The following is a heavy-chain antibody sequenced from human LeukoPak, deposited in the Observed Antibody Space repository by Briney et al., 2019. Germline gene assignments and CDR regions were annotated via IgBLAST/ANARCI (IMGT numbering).Heavy chain of an antibody. D-gene: IGHD3-9*01. CDR1: GGSFSGYY. V-gene: IGHV4-34*01. CDR3: AREDYDILTGYYHFDY. CDR2: INHSGST. Sequence: PSETLSLTCAVYGGSFSGYYWSWIRQPPGKGLEWIGEINHSGSTNYNPSLKSRVTISVDTSKNQFSLKLSSVTAADTAVYYCAREDYDILTGYYHFDYWGQGTLVTVSS. J-gene: IGHJ4*02.